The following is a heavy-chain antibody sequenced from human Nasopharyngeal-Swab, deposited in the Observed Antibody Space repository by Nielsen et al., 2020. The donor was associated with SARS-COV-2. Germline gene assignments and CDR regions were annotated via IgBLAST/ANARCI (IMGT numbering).Heavy chain of an antibody. CDR3: ARGDDTTDYYEPFDY. V-gene: IGHV3-48*02. D-gene: IGHD3-22*01. Sequence: GGSLRLSCAASGFSFATSSMNWVRQAPGKGPEWLSYISSSSGTVYYANSVKGRFTISRDNAKNSLYLQMNSLRDEDTAVYYCARGDDTTDYYEPFDYWGQGTLVTVSS. CDR2: ISSSSGTV. CDR1: GFSFATSS. J-gene: IGHJ4*02.